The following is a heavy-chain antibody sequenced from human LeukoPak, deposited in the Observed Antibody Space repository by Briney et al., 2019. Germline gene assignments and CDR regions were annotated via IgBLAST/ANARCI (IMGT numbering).Heavy chain of an antibody. CDR1: GFTVSTNY. CDR3: ASILRSSSGYYFDY. V-gene: IGHV3-66*01. J-gene: IGHJ4*02. Sequence: GGSLRLSCAASGFTVSTNYMSWVRQAPGKGLEWGSVIYSGTTTFYPYSFRGKFTISRYNSKNTLYLQMNSLRAEDTAVYYCASILRSSSGYYFDYWGQGTLVTVSS. D-gene: IGHD3-10*01. CDR2: IYSGTTT.